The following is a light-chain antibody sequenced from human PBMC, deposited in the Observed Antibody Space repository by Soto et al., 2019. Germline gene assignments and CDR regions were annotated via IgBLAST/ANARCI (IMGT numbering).Light chain of an antibody. J-gene: IGLJ1*01. V-gene: IGLV2-14*01. CDR2: DVN. CDR1: TPDLGVYGY. CDR3: FSKISGFVYG. Sequence: QSVLAQPASVSGSFGQSINISCSGPTPDLGVYGYVSWYQHQPGKAPKLLIYDVNNRPSGISDRFSGSTSGDTASLTISGLQAEAEADYFCFSKISGFVYGFGTGTKVTVL.